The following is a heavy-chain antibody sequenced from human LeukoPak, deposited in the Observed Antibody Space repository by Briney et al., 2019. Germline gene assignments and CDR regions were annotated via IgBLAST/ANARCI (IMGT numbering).Heavy chain of an antibody. D-gene: IGHD4-11*01. CDR1: GGSISSSNW. J-gene: IGHJ4*02. Sequence: SETLSPTCAVSGGSISSSNWWSWVRQPPEKGLEWIGEIYHSGNTNYNPSLRSRVTISVDKSKNQFSLKLSSVTAADTAVYYCAKTMTTVIAGVDSWGQGTLVTVSS. CDR2: IYHSGNT. CDR3: AKTMTTVIAGVDS. V-gene: IGHV4-4*02.